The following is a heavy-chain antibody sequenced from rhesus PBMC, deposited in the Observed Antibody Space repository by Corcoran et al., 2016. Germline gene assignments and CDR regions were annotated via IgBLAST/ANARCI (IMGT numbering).Heavy chain of an antibody. D-gene: IGHD1-38*01. CDR1: GFTFSSYG. J-gene: IGHJ6*01. CDR2: ISKGVGST. Sequence: EVQLVETGGGLVQPGGSLKLSCAVSGFTFSSYGMSWVRQAPGKGLEWVSYISKGVGSTYYSDAVKGRFTISRDNSKNTLAPQMNSLRAEDTAVYYCAKGPGYGLDSWGQGVVVTVSS. CDR3: AKGPGYGLDS. V-gene: IGHV3S5*01.